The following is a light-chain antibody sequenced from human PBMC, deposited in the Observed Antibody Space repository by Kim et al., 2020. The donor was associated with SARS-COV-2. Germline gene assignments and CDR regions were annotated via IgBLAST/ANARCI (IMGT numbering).Light chain of an antibody. V-gene: IGKV1-5*01. Sequence: DIQMTQSPSTLSASVGDRVTITCRASQSISNRLAWYQQKPGKAPKLLIYDASKLESGGPSRFSGSGSGTDFTLTINSLQPDDFATYHCQQYGGYSITFGQGTRLEIK. J-gene: IGKJ5*01. CDR2: DAS. CDR1: QSISNR. CDR3: QQYGGYSIT.